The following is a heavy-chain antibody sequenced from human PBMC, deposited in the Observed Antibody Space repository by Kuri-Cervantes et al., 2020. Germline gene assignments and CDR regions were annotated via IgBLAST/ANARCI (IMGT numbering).Heavy chain of an antibody. CDR3: ARAVDTARYYYYMDV. D-gene: IGHD5-18*01. V-gene: IGHV4-59*01. CDR2: IYYSGNT. Sequence: SETLSLTCTVSGGSISSYYWSWIRQPPGKGLEWIGYIYYSGNTNYNPSVKSRVTISLDTSKNQFSLILSSVTAADTAMYYCARAVDTARYYYYMDVWGRGTTVTVSS. CDR1: GGSISSYY. J-gene: IGHJ6*03.